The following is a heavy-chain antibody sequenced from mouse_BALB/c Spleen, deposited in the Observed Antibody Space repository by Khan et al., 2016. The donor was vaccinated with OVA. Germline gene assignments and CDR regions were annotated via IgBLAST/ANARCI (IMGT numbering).Heavy chain of an antibody. V-gene: IGHV9-3-1*01. CDR1: GYTFTNYG. Sequence: QVQLQQSGPELKKPGETVKISCKASGYTFTNYGMNWVKQAPGKGLKWMGWINTYTGEPTYADDFKGRFVFSLETSASTAYLQINNLKNEDTATYFCASGGYWYFDVWGAGTTVTVSS. J-gene: IGHJ1*01. CDR2: INTYTGEP. CDR3: ASGGYWYFDV. D-gene: IGHD1-1*02.